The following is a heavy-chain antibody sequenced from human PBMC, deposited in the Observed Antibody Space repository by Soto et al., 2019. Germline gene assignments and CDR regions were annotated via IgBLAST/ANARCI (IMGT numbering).Heavy chain of an antibody. D-gene: IGHD3-22*01. CDR3: ARWPSSGYYSPFDY. Sequence: SETLSLTCAVYGGSFSGYYWSWIRQPPGKGLEWIGEINHSGSTNYNPSLKSRVTISVDTSKNQFSLKLSSVIAADTAVYYCARWPSSGYYSPFDYWGQGTLVTVS. CDR1: GGSFSGYY. CDR2: INHSGST. V-gene: IGHV4-34*01. J-gene: IGHJ4*02.